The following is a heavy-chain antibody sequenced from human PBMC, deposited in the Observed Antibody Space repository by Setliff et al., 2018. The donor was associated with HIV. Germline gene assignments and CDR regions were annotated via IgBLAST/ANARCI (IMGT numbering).Heavy chain of an antibody. J-gene: IGHJ4*02. D-gene: IGHD6-13*01. CDR2: ITWNGGRT. CDR1: GFTFDEYA. CDR3: ARIRSSTIALAGLDFLDY. V-gene: IGHV3-43D*04. Sequence: GGSLRLSCAASGFTFDEYAMHWVRQSPGKGLEWVSLITWNGGRTSYADSVKGRFTITKDTSKNQVVLTMTNMGPLDTGTYYCARIRSSTIALAGLDFLDYWGQGTLVTVSS.